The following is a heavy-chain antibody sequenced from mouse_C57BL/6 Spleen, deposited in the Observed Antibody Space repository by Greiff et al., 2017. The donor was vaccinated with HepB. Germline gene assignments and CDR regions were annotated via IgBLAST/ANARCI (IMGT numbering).Heavy chain of an antibody. V-gene: IGHV1-18*01. CDR3: ARPHYYGSGGFAY. Sequence: EVQLQQSGPELVKPGASVKIPCKASGYTFTDYNMDWVKQSHGKSLEWIGDINPNNGGTIYNQKFKGKATLTVDKSSSTAYMELRSLTSEDTAVYYCARPHYYGSGGFAYWGQGTLVTVSA. CDR1: GYTFTDYN. D-gene: IGHD1-1*01. J-gene: IGHJ3*01. CDR2: INPNNGGT.